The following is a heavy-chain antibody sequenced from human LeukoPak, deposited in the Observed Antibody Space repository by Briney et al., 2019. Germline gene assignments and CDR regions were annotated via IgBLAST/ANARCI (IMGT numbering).Heavy chain of an antibody. CDR2: ISGSGGST. Sequence: GGSLRLSCAASGFTFSSYAMGWVRQAPGKGLEWVSAISGSGGSTYYADSVKGRFTISRDNSKNTLYLQMNSLRAEDTAVYYCAKDTGYGIAVAGRVFDYWGQGTLVTVSS. CDR1: GFTFSSYA. CDR3: AKDTGYGIAVAGRVFDY. V-gene: IGHV3-23*01. J-gene: IGHJ4*02. D-gene: IGHD6-19*01.